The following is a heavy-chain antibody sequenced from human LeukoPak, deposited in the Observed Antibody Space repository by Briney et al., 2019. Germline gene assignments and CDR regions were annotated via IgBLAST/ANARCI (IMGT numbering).Heavy chain of an antibody. CDR2: IRYDGSNE. Sequence: SGGSLRLSCAASGFTFSSYGMHWVRQAPGKGLEWVAFIRYDGSNEYYAVSVKGRFTISRDNSKNTLYLQMNSLRAEDTAVYYCAKDWVTSPHFDCWGQGTLVTVSS. J-gene: IGHJ4*02. CDR3: AKDWVTSPHFDC. CDR1: GFTFSSYG. D-gene: IGHD4-23*01. V-gene: IGHV3-30*02.